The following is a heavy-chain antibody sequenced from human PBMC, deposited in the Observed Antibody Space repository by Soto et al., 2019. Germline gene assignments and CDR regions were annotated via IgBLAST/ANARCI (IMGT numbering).Heavy chain of an antibody. CDR3: TFKRRGVLY. CDR1: GYTFTDFY. CDR2: INPNSGGK. V-gene: IGHV1-2*02. J-gene: IGHJ4*02. Sequence: QVQLVQTGAEVRTPGASVKVSCKASGYTFTDFYMHWVRQAPGQGLEWMGWINPNSGGKNYAQKFQGRVTMTRDTSVSTDYMELNRLGSDDTAVYYCTFKRRGVLYWGQGTLVTVSS. D-gene: IGHD2-8*01.